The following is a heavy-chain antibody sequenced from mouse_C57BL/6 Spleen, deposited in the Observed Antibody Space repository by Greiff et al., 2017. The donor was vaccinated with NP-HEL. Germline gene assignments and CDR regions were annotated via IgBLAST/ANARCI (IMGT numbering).Heavy chain of an antibody. CDR3: ARRLYDYDDAMDY. J-gene: IGHJ4*01. CDR1: GYTFTSYW. CDR2: IDPSDSYT. Sequence: VQLQQSGAELVMPGASVKLSCKASGYTFTSYWMHWVKQRPGQGLEWNGEIDPSDSYTNYNQKFKGKSTLTVDKSSSTAYMQLSSLTSEDSAVYYCARRLYDYDDAMDYWGQGTSVTVSS. V-gene: IGHV1-69*01. D-gene: IGHD2-4*01.